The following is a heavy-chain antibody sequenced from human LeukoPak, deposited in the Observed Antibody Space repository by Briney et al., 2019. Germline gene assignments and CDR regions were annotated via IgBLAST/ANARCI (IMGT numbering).Heavy chain of an antibody. CDR3: AGDGLSAAVDY. J-gene: IGHJ4*02. CDR1: GGSFSGYY. V-gene: IGHV4-34*01. D-gene: IGHD6-13*01. CDR2: INHSGST. Sequence: SETLSLTCAVYGGSFSGYYWSWIRQPPGKGLEWIGEINHSGSTNYNPSLKSRVTISVDTSKNQFSLKLSSVTAADTAVYYCAGDGLSAAVDYWGQGTLVTVSS.